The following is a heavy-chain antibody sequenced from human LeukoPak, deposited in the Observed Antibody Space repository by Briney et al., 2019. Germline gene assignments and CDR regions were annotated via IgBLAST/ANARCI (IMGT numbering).Heavy chain of an antibody. J-gene: IGHJ4*02. D-gene: IGHD4-11*01. V-gene: IGHV4-39*07. CDR1: GGSISSSSYY. CDR2: IYYSGST. CDR3: ARARRDSNYPPFDY. Sequence: PSETLSLTCTVSGGSISSSSYYWGWIRQPPGKGLEWIGSIYYSGSTYYNPSLKSRVTISVDTSKNQFSLKLSSVTAADTAVYYCARARRDSNYPPFDYWGQGTPVTVSS.